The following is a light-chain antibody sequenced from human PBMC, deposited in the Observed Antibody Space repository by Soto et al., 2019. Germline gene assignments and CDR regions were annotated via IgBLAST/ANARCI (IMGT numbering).Light chain of an antibody. CDR1: RTVDSH. CDR2: AAS. CDR3: QQYNSWPYT. Sequence: EIVMTQSPATLSVSPGERATLSCRASRTVDSHLAWYQQKPGQAPRLLIYAASTRATGIPARFSGSGSGTDFTLTISSLQSEDFAVYYCQQYNSWPYTFGQGTKLEIK. V-gene: IGKV3-15*01. J-gene: IGKJ2*01.